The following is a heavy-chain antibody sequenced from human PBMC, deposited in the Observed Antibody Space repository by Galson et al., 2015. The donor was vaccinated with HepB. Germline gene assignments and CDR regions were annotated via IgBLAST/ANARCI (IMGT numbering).Heavy chain of an antibody. V-gene: IGHV3-30*18. D-gene: IGHD3-3*01. J-gene: IGHJ4*02. CDR2: ISYDGSNK. CDR1: GFTFSSYG. Sequence: SLRLSCAASGFTFSSYGMHWVRQAPGKGLEWVAVISYDGSNKYYADSVKGRFTISRDNSKNTLYLQMNSLRAEDTAVYYCAKRMHYEFWDCCWDYWGKAALITASS. CDR3: AKRMHYEFWDCCWDY.